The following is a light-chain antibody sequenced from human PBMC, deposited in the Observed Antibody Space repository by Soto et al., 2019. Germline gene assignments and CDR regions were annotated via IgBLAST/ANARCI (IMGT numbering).Light chain of an antibody. J-gene: IGKJ1*01. CDR2: DAS. Sequence: IVMTQSPATLSVSPGERATLSCRASQGIGSTLAWYQQKPGQTPRLLIYDASTRATGIPARFSGTGSGTEFTLTISSLQSEDFALYYCQQYNDWPLTFGQGTKVDIK. CDR3: QQYNDWPLT. CDR1: QGIGST. V-gene: IGKV3-15*01.